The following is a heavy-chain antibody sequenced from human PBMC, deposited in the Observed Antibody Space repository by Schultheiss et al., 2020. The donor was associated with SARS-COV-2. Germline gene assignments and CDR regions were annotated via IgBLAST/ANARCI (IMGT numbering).Heavy chain of an antibody. CDR1: GGSVSSGTYY. V-gene: IGHV4-31*03. D-gene: IGHD6-25*01. J-gene: IGHJ4*02. CDR2: IYYSGST. Sequence: SQTLSLTCTVSGGSVSSGTYYWSWIRQPPGKGLEWIGYIYYSGSTYYNPSLKSRVTISVHTSKNQFSLKLSSVTAADTAVYYCARVAPAAVDYWGQGTLVTVSS. CDR3: ARVAPAAVDY.